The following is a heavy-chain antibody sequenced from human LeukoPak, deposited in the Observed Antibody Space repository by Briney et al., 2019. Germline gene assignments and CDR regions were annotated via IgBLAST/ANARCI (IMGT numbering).Heavy chain of an antibody. D-gene: IGHD3-10*01. V-gene: IGHV3-30*02. J-gene: IGHJ4*02. Sequence: PGGSLRLSCAASGFTFSSYGMHWVRQAPGKGLEWVAFIRYDGSNKYYADSVKGRFTISRDNSKNTLYLQMNSLRAEDTAVYYCAKVEGVTMVRGAIDYWGQGTLVTVSS. CDR1: GFTFSSYG. CDR2: IRYDGSNK. CDR3: AKVEGVTMVRGAIDY.